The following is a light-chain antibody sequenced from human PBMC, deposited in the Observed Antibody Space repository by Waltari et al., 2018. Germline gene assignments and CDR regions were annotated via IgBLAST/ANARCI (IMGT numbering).Light chain of an antibody. CDR2: QDS. J-gene: IGLJ1*01. Sequence: SSELTQPSSVSVSPGQTARITCSGDMLPKKYTRWFQQKPGQAPVLVLYQDSARPSGIPERFSGASSGTTVTLTISGAQVGDEADYYCYSTTDNNLGVFGPGTRVTVL. CDR3: YSTTDNNLGV. CDR1: MLPKKY. V-gene: IGLV3-27*01.